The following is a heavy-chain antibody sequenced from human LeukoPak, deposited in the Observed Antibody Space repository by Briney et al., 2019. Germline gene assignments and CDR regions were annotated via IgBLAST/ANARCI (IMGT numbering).Heavy chain of an antibody. CDR1: GGSFSGYY. CDR2: INHSGST. D-gene: IGHD3-22*01. V-gene: IGHV4-34*01. J-gene: IGHJ4*02. Sequence: SETLSLTCAVYGGSFSGYYWSWIRQSPGKGLEWIGEINHSGSTNYNPSLKSRVTISVDTSKNQFSLKLSSVTAADTAVYYCARNHYYDSSGRNYWGQGTLVTVSS. CDR3: ARNHYYDSSGRNY.